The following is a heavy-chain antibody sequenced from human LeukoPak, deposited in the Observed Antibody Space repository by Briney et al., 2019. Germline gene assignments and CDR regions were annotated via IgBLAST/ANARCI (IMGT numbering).Heavy chain of an antibody. CDR2: ISSISTYI. J-gene: IGHJ4*02. V-gene: IGHV3-21*01. CDR3: ARGGRSAYFDWSPDY. CDR1: GFTFSEYS. D-gene: IGHD3-9*01. Sequence: GGSLRLSCAASGFTFSEYSMNWVRQAPVKGLEWVSSISSISTYIYYADSMKGRFTISRDNARNSLYLQMNSLRAEDTAVYYCARGGRSAYFDWSPDYWGQGTLVTVSS.